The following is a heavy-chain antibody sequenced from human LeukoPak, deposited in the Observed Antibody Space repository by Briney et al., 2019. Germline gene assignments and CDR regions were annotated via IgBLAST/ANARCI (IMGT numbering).Heavy chain of an antibody. CDR3: ARHKGLLWFGFNWFDP. CDR2: INHSGST. Sequence: GSLRLSCAASGFTFSSYSMNWIRQPPGKGLEWIGEINHSGSTNNNPPHKSRVTISVDRSKNQFSLKLSSVSAADTAVYYCARHKGLLWFGFNWFDPWGEGTLVTVSS. J-gene: IGHJ5*02. D-gene: IGHD3-10*01. CDR1: GFTFSSYS. V-gene: IGHV4-34*01.